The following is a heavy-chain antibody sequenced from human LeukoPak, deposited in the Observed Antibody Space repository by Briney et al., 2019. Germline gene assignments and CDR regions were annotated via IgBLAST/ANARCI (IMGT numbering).Heavy chain of an antibody. V-gene: IGHV3-48*03. D-gene: IGHD3-3*01. CDR2: IGASGSI. Sequence: GGSLRLSCAASGFTFSSYEMNWVRQAPGKGLEWVSYIGASGSIYYADSVKGRFTISRDNSKNTLYLQMNSLRAEDMAVYYCAREEWYYFDYWGQGTLVTVSS. CDR1: GFTFSSYE. CDR3: AREEWYYFDY. J-gene: IGHJ4*02.